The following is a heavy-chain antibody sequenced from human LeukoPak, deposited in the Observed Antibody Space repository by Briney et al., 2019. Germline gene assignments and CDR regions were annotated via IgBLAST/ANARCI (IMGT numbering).Heavy chain of an antibody. CDR1: GGSFSGYN. J-gene: IGHJ4*02. CDR2: INHSGST. D-gene: IGHD3-9*01. CDR3: ARVSGLILTFYY. V-gene: IGHV4-34*01. Sequence: SETLSLTWAVYGGSFSGYNWSWIRQPPGKGLEWIGEINHSGSTNYNPSLKSRVTISVDTSKNQFSLKLSSVTAADTAVYYCARVSGLILTFYYWGQGTLVTVSS.